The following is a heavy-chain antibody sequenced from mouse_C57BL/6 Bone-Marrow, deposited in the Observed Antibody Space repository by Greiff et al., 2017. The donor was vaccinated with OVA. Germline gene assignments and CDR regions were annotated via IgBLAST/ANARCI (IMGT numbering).Heavy chain of an antibody. CDR1: GYSFTGYY. J-gene: IGHJ1*03. Sequence: VQLKQSGPELVKPGASVKISCKASGYSFTGYYMNWVKLSPEKSLEWIGEINPSTGGASHNQKFKAQATLTVDKSSSTAYMQSKRRTSEDSAVYYCARGGYDYYGSSVHCEVWGTGTTGTVSS. D-gene: IGHD1-1*01. CDR2: INPSTGGA. CDR3: ARGGYDYYGSSVHCEV. V-gene: IGHV1-42*01.